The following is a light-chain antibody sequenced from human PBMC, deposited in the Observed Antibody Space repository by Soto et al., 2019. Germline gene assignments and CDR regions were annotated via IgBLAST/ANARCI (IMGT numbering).Light chain of an antibody. CDR3: QQYYSTPLLT. V-gene: IGKV4-1*01. Sequence: DIVMTQSPDSLAVSLGGRATINCKSSQSVLYSSNNKNYLAWYQQKPGQPPKLLIYWASTRESGVPDRFSGSESGTDFTLTISSLQAEDVAVYYCQQYYSTPLLTFGGGTKVEIK. CDR1: QSVLYSSNNKNY. CDR2: WAS. J-gene: IGKJ4*01.